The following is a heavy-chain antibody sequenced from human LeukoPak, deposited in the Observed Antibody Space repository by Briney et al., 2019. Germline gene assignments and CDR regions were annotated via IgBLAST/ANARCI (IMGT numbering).Heavy chain of an antibody. J-gene: IGHJ4*02. CDR1: GFNFSSYE. CDR3: ARETPPVGGSHDDYDY. V-gene: IGHV3-48*03. D-gene: IGHD1-26*01. CDR2: ISSSGSTI. Sequence: GGSLRLSCAASGFNFSSYEMNWVRQAPGKGLEWVSYISSSGSTIYYADSVKGRFTISRDNAKNSLYLQMNSLRAEDTAVYYCARETPPVGGSHDDYDYWGQGTLATVSS.